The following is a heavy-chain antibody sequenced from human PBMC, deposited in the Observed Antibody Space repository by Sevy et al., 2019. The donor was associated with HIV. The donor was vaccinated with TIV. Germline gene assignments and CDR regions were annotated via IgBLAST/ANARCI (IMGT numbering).Heavy chain of an antibody. D-gene: IGHD6-19*01. CDR1: GFTFGDYA. J-gene: IGHJ4*02. V-gene: IGHV3-49*03. CDR2: IRSKAYGGTT. Sequence: GGSLRLSCTASGFTFGDYAMSWFRQAPGKGLEWVGFIRSKAYGGTTEYAASVKDRFTISRDDSKSIAYLQMNSLKTEDTAVYYCTRDRWLVPFDYWGQGTLVTVSS. CDR3: TRDRWLVPFDY.